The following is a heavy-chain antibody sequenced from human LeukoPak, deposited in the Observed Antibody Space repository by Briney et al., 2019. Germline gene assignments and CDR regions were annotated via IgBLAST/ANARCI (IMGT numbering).Heavy chain of an antibody. J-gene: IGHJ6*02. D-gene: IGHD6-19*01. CDR2: ISGSGGST. CDR1: GFTFSSYA. Sequence: GGSLRLSCAASGFTFSSYAMSWVRQAPGKGLEWVSAISGSGGSTYYADSVKGRFTISRDNSTNTLYLQMNSLRAEDTAVYYCAKGGVYSSGWCAAVVSHYYYYYGMDVWGQGTTVTVSS. V-gene: IGHV3-23*01. CDR3: AKGGVYSSGWCAAVVSHYYYYYGMDV.